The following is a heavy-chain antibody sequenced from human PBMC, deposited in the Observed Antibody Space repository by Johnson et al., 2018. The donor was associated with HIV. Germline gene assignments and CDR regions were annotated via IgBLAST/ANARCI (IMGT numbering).Heavy chain of an antibody. CDR2: INGDGSRT. J-gene: IGHJ3*02. Sequence: VQLVESGGGLVKPGGSLRLSCGASGFTFNDHWMQWVRQAPGKGLVWVSRINGDGSRTSSADSVRGRFTLSRDNSTNTLYLQMSSLRIADTAVYYCATTGQQQTRRPPRAFDIWGQGTMVTVSS. CDR3: ATTGQQQTRRPPRAFDI. D-gene: IGHD6-13*01. CDR1: GFTFNDHW. V-gene: IGHV3-74*02.